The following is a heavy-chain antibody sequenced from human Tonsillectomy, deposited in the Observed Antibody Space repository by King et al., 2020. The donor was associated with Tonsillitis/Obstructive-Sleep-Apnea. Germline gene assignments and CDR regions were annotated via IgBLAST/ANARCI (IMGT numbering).Heavy chain of an antibody. V-gene: IGHV3-7*03. CDR3: ARVLDYFDSSGYRAFDI. CDR1: VFLFSRYW. D-gene: IGHD3-22*01. CDR2: IKKEGREK. Sequence: VQLVESGGGLVQSGGSLRLSCAASVFLFSRYWMSWVRRAPGRGREGVDNIKKEGREKYYVDSVKGRFIISRDNAKNSLYLQMNSLRAEDTAVYYCARVLDYFDSSGYRAFDIWGQGTMVTVSS. J-gene: IGHJ3*02.